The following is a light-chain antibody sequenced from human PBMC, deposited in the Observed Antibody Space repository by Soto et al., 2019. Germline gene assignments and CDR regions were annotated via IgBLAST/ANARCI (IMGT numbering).Light chain of an antibody. CDR2: YTI. CDR1: SSNIGNNY. CDR3: GMWDSSLRLVV. V-gene: IGLV1-51*01. J-gene: IGLJ2*01. Sequence: QSVLTQPPSVSAAPGQKGTISCSGSSSNIGNNYVSWYQQLPGTAPKLLIYYTIRRPSAIPDRFSGSKSGTSATLDITGLQTGDEADYYCGMWDSSLRLVVFGGGTKVTVL.